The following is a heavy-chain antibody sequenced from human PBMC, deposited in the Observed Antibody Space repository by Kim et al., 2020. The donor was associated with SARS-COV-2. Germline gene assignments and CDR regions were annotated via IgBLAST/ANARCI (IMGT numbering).Heavy chain of an antibody. J-gene: IGHJ4*02. D-gene: IGHD4-17*01. Sequence: YYADYVKGRFTISRDNAKTSLYLQMNSLRDEDTAVYYCARGGYGDYYFDYWGQGTLVTVSS. V-gene: IGHV3-48*02. CDR3: ARGGYGDYYFDY.